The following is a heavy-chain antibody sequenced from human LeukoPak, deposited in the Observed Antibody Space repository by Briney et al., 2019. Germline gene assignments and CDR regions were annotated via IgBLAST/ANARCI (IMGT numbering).Heavy chain of an antibody. CDR3: AKDYRAFYLAVAEVFDY. CDR2: ISGSGGST. Sequence: GGSLRLSCAASGFTFSSYAMSWVRQAPGKGLEWVSAISGSGGSTYYADSVKGRFTISRDNSKNTLYPQMNGLRAEDTAVYYCAKDYRAFYLAVAEVFDYWGQGTLVTVSS. CDR1: GFTFSSYA. D-gene: IGHD6-19*01. V-gene: IGHV3-23*01. J-gene: IGHJ4*02.